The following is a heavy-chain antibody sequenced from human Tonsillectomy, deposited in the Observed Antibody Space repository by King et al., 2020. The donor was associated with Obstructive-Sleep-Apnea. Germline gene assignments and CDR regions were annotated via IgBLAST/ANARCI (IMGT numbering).Heavy chain of an antibody. CDR2: IYYSGNT. V-gene: IGHV4-59*01. D-gene: IGHD6-13*01. J-gene: IGHJ4*02. CDR1: GGSISSYY. Sequence: VQLQESGPGLVKPSETLSLTCTVSGGSISSYYWSWIRQPPGKGLEWIGYIYYSGNTNYNTSLKSRVTIAGDTSKNQFSLKLRSVTAADTAVYYCAQTFMGAAAGQFDYWGQGTLVTVSS. CDR3: AQTFMGAAAGQFDY.